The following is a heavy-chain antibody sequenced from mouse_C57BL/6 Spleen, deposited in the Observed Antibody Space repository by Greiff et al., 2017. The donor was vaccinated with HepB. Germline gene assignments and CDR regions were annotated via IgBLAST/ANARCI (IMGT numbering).Heavy chain of an antibody. CDR1: GYTFTDYN. Sequence: EVKLMESGPELVKPGASVKMSCKASGYTFTDYNMHWVKQSHGKSLEWIGYINPNNGGTSYNQKFKGKATLTVNKSSSTAYMELRSLTSEDSAVYYCARGGRYFDVWGTGTTVTVSS. J-gene: IGHJ1*03. V-gene: IGHV1-22*01. CDR2: INPNNGGT. CDR3: ARGGRYFDV.